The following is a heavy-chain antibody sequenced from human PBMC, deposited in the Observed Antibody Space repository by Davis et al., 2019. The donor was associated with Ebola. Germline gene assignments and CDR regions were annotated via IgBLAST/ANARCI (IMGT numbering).Heavy chain of an antibody. CDR2: VYFTGAT. CDR1: GGPISSSTYY. D-gene: IGHD3-10*02. Sequence: MPSETLSLTCTVSGGPISSSTYYWGWIRQPPGKGLEWIGTVYFTGATYYNPSLKSRVTMSVDTSRNQFSLKLSSVTAADTAIYYCARGTLRILSAGSWGQGTLVTVSS. CDR3: ARGTLRILSAGS. J-gene: IGHJ1*01. V-gene: IGHV4-39*01.